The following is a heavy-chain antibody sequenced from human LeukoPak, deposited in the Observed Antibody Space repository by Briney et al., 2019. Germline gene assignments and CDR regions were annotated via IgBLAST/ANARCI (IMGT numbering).Heavy chain of an antibody. CDR1: GGSITSSTYY. CDR2: IYYIGST. Sequence: SETLSLTCTVSGGSITSSTYYWGWIRQPPGRGLEWIGTIYYIGSTCYSPAVTSRLMISVDTANNDVSMKLSAVLAADTAVYYCARSIYYSNSTACYGSPAYSMDVWGKGTTVTVSS. J-gene: IGHJ6*03. V-gene: IGHV4-39*01. CDR3: ARSIYYSNSTACYGSPAYSMDV. D-gene: IGHD2-2*01.